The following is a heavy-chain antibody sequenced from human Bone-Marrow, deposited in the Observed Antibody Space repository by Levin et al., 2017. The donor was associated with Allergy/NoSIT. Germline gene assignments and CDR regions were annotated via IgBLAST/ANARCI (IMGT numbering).Heavy chain of an antibody. Sequence: GGSLRLSCAASGFTFSSYGMHWVRQAPGKGLEWVAVISYDGSNKYYADSVKGRFTISRDNSKNTLYLQMNSLRAEDTAVYYCAKDGIGDGSSTSCYVYGSDAFDIWGQGTMVTVSS. CDR3: AKDGIGDGSSTSCYVYGSDAFDI. J-gene: IGHJ3*02. D-gene: IGHD2-2*01. CDR2: ISYDGSNK. V-gene: IGHV3-30*18. CDR1: GFTFSSYG.